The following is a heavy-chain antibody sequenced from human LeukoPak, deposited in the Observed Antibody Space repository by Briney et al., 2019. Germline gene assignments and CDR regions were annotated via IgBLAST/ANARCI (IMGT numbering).Heavy chain of an antibody. Sequence: GGSLRLSCAASGFTLSNHWMTWVRQAPGKGLECVAIIKQDGSEKYYVDSVKGRFTISRDNAKNSLYLQMNSLRAEDTAVYYCANHLACGSMSCPPFDNWGQGTLVTVSS. D-gene: IGHD2-2*01. J-gene: IGHJ4*02. V-gene: IGHV3-7*01. CDR1: GFTLSNHW. CDR2: IKQDGSEK. CDR3: ANHLACGSMSCPPFDN.